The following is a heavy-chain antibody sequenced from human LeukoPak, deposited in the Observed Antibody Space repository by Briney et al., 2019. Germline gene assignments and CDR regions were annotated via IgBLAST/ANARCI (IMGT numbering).Heavy chain of an antibody. J-gene: IGHJ4*02. D-gene: IGHD6-19*01. CDR3: ARELVVSSGWFDY. Sequence: IPSETLSLTCTVSSGSISTSNYYWGWVRQPPGKALEWIGNIFYSGSTYYSPSLKSRVTISLDTSRNQFSLKLSSVTAADTAVYYCARELVVSSGWFDYWGQGTLVTVSS. V-gene: IGHV4-39*07. CDR2: IFYSGST. CDR1: SGSISTSNYY.